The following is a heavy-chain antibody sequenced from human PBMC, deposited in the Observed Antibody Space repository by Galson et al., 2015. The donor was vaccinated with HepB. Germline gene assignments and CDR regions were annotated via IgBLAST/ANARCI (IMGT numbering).Heavy chain of an antibody. CDR3: AKLDDYDSSGYFSHCF. CDR1: GFSFTSYA. Sequence: SLRLSCAASGFSFTSYAMSWVRQAQGKGLQWVSTISRSGDSTYYADSVRGRITISRDNSKNTLYFQMNSLRAEDTAVYYCAKLDDYDSSGYFSHCFWGQGTLVTVSS. D-gene: IGHD3-22*01. CDR2: ISRSGDST. J-gene: IGHJ4*02. V-gene: IGHV3-23*01.